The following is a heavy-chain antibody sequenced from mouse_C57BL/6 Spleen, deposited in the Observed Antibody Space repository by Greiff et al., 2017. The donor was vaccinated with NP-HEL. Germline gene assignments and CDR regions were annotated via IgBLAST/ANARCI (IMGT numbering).Heavy chain of an antibody. J-gene: IGHJ2*01. CDR1: GYAFTNYL. CDR2: INPGSGGT. CDR3: GRRTAGVPHYFDY. Sequence: VQLQQSGAELVRPGTSVKVSCKASGYAFTNYLIEWVKQRPGQGLEWIGVINPGSGGTNYNEKFKGKATLTADKSSSTAYMQLSSLSSEDSAIYFCGRRTAGVPHYFDYWGQGTTLTVSS. V-gene: IGHV1-54*01.